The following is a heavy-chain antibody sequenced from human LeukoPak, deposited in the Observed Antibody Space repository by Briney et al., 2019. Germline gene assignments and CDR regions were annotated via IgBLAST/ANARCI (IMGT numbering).Heavy chain of an antibody. CDR1: GFTFSSYG. CDR3: AKEYDRVHDAFDI. Sequence: GGSLRLSCAASGFTFSSYGMHWVRQAPGKGLEWVGVISYDGSKKYYADSVKGRFTISRDNSKNTVDLQMNSLRADDTAVYYCAKEYDRVHDAFDIWGQGTMVTVSS. D-gene: IGHD3-9*01. CDR2: ISYDGSKK. V-gene: IGHV3-30*18. J-gene: IGHJ3*02.